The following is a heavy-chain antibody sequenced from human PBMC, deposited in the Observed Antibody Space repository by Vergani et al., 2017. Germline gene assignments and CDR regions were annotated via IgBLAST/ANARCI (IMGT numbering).Heavy chain of an antibody. Sequence: EVHLLESGGGQVEAGGSLRLSCVASGFTLSNSAMSWVRQTSGKGLEWVSASSGDGDRTYYADSVKGRFTISRDNSKKTVYLQMNSLKAEDRATYYCAREERSNTSPFVGDWGQGTLVTV. D-gene: IGHD2/OR15-2a*01. CDR2: SSGDGDRT. V-gene: IGHV3-23*01. CDR1: GFTLSNSA. J-gene: IGHJ4*02. CDR3: AREERSNTSPFVGD.